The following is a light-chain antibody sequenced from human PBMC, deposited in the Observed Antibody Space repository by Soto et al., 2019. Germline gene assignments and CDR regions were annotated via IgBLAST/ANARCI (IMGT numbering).Light chain of an antibody. V-gene: IGKV1-9*01. CDR2: AAS. CDR1: QGIASY. Sequence: IQLTQSPSSLSASVGDRVTITCRASQGIASYLAWYQQKPGKAPKLLIYAASTLQSGVPSRFSGSGSGTDFTLNISSLQPEDFATFYCQQLNSYPTFGGGTKVELK. J-gene: IGKJ4*01. CDR3: QQLNSYPT.